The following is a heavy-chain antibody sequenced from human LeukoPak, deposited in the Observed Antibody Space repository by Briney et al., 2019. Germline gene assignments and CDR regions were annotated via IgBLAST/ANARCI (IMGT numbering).Heavy chain of an antibody. Sequence: PGGSLRLSCAVSGFTFSDHYMDWVRQAPGKGLEWVGRSRNRAKNYTTDYAASVKGRFTISRDDSKSTLYLQMNSLETEDTAVYYCSRDATGDHWGQGTLVSVSS. CDR1: GFTFSDHY. J-gene: IGHJ4*02. CDR2: SRNRAKNYTT. V-gene: IGHV3-72*01. CDR3: SRDATGDH.